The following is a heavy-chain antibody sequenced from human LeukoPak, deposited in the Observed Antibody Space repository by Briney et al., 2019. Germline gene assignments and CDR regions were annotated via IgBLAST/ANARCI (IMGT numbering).Heavy chain of an antibody. V-gene: IGHV4-39*01. D-gene: IGHD3-16*01. Sequence: SETLSLTCTVSGGSISSTSYXWXXXRRPXGKGLEXIGSIYYSGSTYYXPSLKSRVTVSVDTSTNQFSLMLSSVTAADTAVYYCVRGSTLRHYQYWGQGTLVTVSS. CDR1: GGSISSTSYX. CDR2: IYYSGST. CDR3: VRGSTLRHYQY. J-gene: IGHJ4*02.